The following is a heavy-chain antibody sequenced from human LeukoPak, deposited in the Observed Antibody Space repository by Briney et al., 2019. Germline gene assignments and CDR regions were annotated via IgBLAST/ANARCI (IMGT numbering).Heavy chain of an antibody. J-gene: IGHJ4*02. CDR2: ISSSSYI. Sequence: GGSLRLSCAASGFTFSSYSMNWVRQAPGKGLEWVSSISSSSYIYYADSVKGRFTISRDNAKNSLYLQMNSLRAEDTAVYYCARDGGYFEYFDYWGQGTLVTVSS. CDR3: ARDGGYFEYFDY. D-gene: IGHD3-22*01. CDR1: GFTFSSYS. V-gene: IGHV3-21*01.